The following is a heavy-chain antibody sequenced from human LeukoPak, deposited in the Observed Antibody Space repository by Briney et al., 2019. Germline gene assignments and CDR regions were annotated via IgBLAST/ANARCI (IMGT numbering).Heavy chain of an antibody. Sequence: ASVKVSCXASGYNFSNYGISWVRRAPGQGLEWMGWISGYNGNTNYAQKLQGRVTMTTDTSTTTAYMELRSLRSDDTAVYYCARDRSLYTSMLDSWGQGTLVTVSS. J-gene: IGHJ4*02. D-gene: IGHD2-2*02. V-gene: IGHV1-18*01. CDR3: ARDRSLYTSMLDS. CDR1: GYNFSNYG. CDR2: ISGYNGNT.